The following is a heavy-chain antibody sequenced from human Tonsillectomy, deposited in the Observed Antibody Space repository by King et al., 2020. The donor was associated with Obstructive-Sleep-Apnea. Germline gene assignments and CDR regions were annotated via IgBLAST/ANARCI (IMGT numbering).Heavy chain of an antibody. Sequence: HVQLQESGPGLVKPSETLSLTCTVSGGAISSYYWSWIRQPPGKGLEWIGYIYYSGSTNYNPSRKSRVTISVDTSKNQFSLKLSSVTAADTAVYYCARHERDDSSGYYYLYYFDYWGQGTLVTVSS. CDR1: GGAISSYY. D-gene: IGHD3-22*01. V-gene: IGHV4-59*08. CDR3: ARHERDDSSGYYYLYYFDY. J-gene: IGHJ4*02. CDR2: IYYSGST.